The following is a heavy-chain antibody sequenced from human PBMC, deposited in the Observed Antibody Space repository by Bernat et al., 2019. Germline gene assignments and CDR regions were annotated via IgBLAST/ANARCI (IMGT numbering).Heavy chain of an antibody. J-gene: IGHJ5*02. CDR2: ISYDGSNK. D-gene: IGHD6-13*01. CDR1: GFTFSSYG. V-gene: IGHV3-30*18. CDR3: AKGSSSWYAGWFDP. Sequence: QVQLVESGGGVVQPGRSLRLSCAASGFTFSSYGMHWVRQAPGKGLEWVAVISYDGSNKYYAASVKGRFTIARENSKNTLYLQMNSLRAEDTAVYYCAKGSSSWYAGWFDPWGQGTLVTVSS.